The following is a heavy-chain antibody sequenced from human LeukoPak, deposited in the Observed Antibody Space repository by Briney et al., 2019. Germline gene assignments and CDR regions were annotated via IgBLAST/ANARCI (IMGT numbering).Heavy chain of an antibody. CDR2: IYYSGST. CDR1: GGSISSYY. V-gene: IGHV4-59*01. Sequence: PSETLSLTCTVSGGSISSYYWSWIRQPPGKGLEWIGYIYYSGSTNYNPSLKSRVTISVDTSKNQFSLKLSSVTAADTAVYYCARSSLLVLSGVDYWGQGTLVTVSS. J-gene: IGHJ4*02. CDR3: ARSSLLVLSGVDY. D-gene: IGHD2-8*02.